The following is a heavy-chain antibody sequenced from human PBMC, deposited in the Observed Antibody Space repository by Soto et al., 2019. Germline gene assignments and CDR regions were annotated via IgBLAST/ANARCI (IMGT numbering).Heavy chain of an antibody. CDR2: ILHDGGDQ. D-gene: IGHD2-8*01. CDR1: GFTFSKYG. CDR3: ARDDDRPDNGLDM. J-gene: IGHJ3*02. V-gene: IGHV3-33*05. Sequence: VQLVESGGGVVQPGRSLRLSCAASGFTFSKYGMHWVRQAPGKGLEWVGVILHDGGDQRYGDSVEGRFTISRDNSKNTLYLQINSLRVEDMAVYYCARDDDRPDNGLDMWGQGTMVTVSS.